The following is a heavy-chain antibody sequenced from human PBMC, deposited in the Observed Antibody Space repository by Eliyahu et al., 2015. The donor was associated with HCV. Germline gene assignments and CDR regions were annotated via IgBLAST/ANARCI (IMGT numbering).Heavy chain of an antibody. Sequence: QVQLQESGPGLVKPSETLSLTCTVSGGSISSYYWSWIRQPPGKGLEWIGYIYYSGSTNYNPSLKSRVTISVDTSKNQFSLKLSSVTAADTAVYYCARALTMVRGVNHYGMDVWGQGTTVTVSS. CDR3: ARALTMVRGVNHYGMDV. CDR2: IYYSGST. V-gene: IGHV4-59*01. CDR1: GGSISSYY. D-gene: IGHD3-10*01. J-gene: IGHJ6*02.